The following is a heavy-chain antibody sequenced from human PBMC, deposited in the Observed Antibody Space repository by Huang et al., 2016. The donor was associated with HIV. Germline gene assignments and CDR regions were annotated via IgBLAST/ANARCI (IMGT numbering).Heavy chain of an antibody. Sequence: QVQLVQSGAEVKKPGSSVRVSCAASGGTFSSYAINWVRQAPGQGLEWVGGIIPICCTTNYAQKLQGRVTITADESTGTADMELSSLRADDTAVYYCARDRKYDNAWYWFDPWGQGTLVTVSS. J-gene: IGHJ5*02. CDR1: GGTFSSYA. D-gene: IGHD1-1*01. V-gene: IGHV1-69*01. CDR3: ARDRKYDNAWYWFDP. CDR2: IIPICCTT.